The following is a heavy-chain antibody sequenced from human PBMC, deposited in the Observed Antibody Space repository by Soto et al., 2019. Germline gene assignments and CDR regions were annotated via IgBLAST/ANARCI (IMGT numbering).Heavy chain of an antibody. CDR1: GGSFSDYY. J-gene: IGHJ4*02. Sequence: QVQLQQWGAGLLKPSETLSLTCAVYGGSFSDYYWSWIRQPPGKGLEWIGEINHSGSTNSNPSLLRSRVNISLDTSKNQFSLKLSSVTAADTAVYYCASRLGHYFDYWGRGTLVTVSS. D-gene: IGHD3-16*01. V-gene: IGHV4-34*01. CDR3: ASRLGHYFDY. CDR2: INHSGST.